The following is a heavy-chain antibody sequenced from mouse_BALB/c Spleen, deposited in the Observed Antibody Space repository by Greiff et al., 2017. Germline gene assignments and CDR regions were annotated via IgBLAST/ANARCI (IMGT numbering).Heavy chain of an antibody. CDR2: ISTYYGDA. CDR3: ARKEYGNPYYAMDY. D-gene: IGHD2-10*02. V-gene: IGHV1S137*01. J-gene: IGHJ4*01. CDR1: GYTFTDYA. Sequence: QVQLQQSGAELVRPGVSVKISCKGSGYTFTDYAMHWVKQSHAKSLEWIGVISTYYGDASYNQKFKGKATMTVDKSSSTAYMELARLTSEDSAIYYCARKEYGNPYYAMDYWGQGTSVTVSS.